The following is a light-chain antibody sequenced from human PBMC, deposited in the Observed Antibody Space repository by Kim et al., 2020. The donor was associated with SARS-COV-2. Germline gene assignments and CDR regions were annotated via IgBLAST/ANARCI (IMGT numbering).Light chain of an antibody. J-gene: IGKJ2*01. V-gene: IGKV3-20*01. CDR3: KQYGTAPPYT. CDR2: SGS. CDR1: QSGCGSW. Sequence: GKTTTLSSRARQSGCGSWLARYQQKPGQGTRLHTYSGSRRATGVPERYSGSGSGTEFILSISRLEPEGFAMDYCKQYGTAPPYTIGQGTKLEI.